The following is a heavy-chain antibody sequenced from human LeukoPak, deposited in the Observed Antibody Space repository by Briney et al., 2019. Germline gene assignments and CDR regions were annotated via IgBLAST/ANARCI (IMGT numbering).Heavy chain of an antibody. CDR1: EYSLSDLS. V-gene: IGHV1-24*01. CDR3: ATDRVYRSSGRSWGFFDY. D-gene: IGHD6-19*01. J-gene: IGHJ4*02. CDR2: FDSENNKM. Sequence: ASVKFSCKISEYSLSDLSIHWVREAPGEGLEWMGGFDSENNKMVYSQKFQGRVTMTEDTSADTAYMELTSLRSEDTAVYFCATDRVYRSSGRSWGFFDYWGQGTLVSVSA.